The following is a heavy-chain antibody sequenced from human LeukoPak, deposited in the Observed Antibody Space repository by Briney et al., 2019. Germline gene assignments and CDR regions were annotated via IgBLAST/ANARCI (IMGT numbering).Heavy chain of an antibody. Sequence: GRSLRLSCAASGFTFSSYGMHWVRQAPGKGLEWVAVISYDGSNKYYADSVKGRFTISRDNSKNTLYLQMNSLRAEDTAVYYCARDALDIVVVVAASHFDYWGQGTLVTVSS. CDR1: GFTFSSYG. J-gene: IGHJ4*02. CDR3: ARDALDIVVVVAASHFDY. D-gene: IGHD2-15*01. CDR2: ISYDGSNK. V-gene: IGHV3-30*03.